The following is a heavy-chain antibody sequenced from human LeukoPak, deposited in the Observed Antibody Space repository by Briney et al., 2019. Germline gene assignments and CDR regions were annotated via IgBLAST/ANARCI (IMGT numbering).Heavy chain of an antibody. CDR2: ISSSSTI. Sequence: GGSLRLSCAASGFTFSSYSMNWVRQAPGKGLEWVSYISSSSTIYYADSVKGRFTISRDNAKNSLYLQMNSLKTEDTAVYYCTTEEGLGYGGGSYYFDYWGQGTLVTVSS. D-gene: IGHD5-18*01. CDR1: GFTFSSYS. CDR3: TTEEGLGYGGGSYYFDY. J-gene: IGHJ4*02. V-gene: IGHV3-48*04.